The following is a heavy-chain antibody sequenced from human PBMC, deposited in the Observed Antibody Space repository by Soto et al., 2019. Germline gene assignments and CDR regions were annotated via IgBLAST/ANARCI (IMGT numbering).Heavy chain of an antibody. Sequence: VGSLRLSCAASGFTFSSYAMSWVRQAPGKGLEWVSAISGSGGSTYYADSVKGRFTISRDNSKNTMYLQMNSLRAEDTAVYYCEKRGGAAPFHYWGQGTMVPFYS. CDR3: EKRGGAAPFHY. CDR2: ISGSGGST. CDR1: GFTFSSYA. D-gene: IGHD3-10*01. J-gene: IGHJ4*02. V-gene: IGHV3-23*01.